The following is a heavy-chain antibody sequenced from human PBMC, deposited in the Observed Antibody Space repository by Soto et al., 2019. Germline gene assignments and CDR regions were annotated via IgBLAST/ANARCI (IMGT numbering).Heavy chain of an antibody. Sequence: SETLSLTCTVSGCSISSSSYYWGWIRQPPGKGLEWIGSIYYSGSTYYNPSLKSRVTISVDTSKNQFSLKLSSVTAADTAVYYCARRITIFVSRPFDPWGQGTLVTVSS. CDR3: ARRITIFVSRPFDP. V-gene: IGHV4-39*01. J-gene: IGHJ5*02. D-gene: IGHD3-3*01. CDR2: IYYSGST. CDR1: GCSISSSSYY.